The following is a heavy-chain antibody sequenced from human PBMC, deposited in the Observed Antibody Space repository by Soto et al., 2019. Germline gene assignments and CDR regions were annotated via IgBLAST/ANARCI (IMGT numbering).Heavy chain of an antibody. CDR3: ARDRVIYCGGDCYPPDGDAFDI. CDR2: IIPIFGTA. D-gene: IGHD2-21*02. V-gene: IGHV1-69*06. CDR1: GGTFSSYA. Sequence: QVQLVQSGAEVKKPGSSVKVSCKASGGTFSSYAISWVRQAPGQGLEWMGGIIPIFGTANYAQKFQGRVTITADKSTSTAYMELSSLRSEDTAVYYCARDRVIYCGGDCYPPDGDAFDIWGQGTMVTASS. J-gene: IGHJ3*02.